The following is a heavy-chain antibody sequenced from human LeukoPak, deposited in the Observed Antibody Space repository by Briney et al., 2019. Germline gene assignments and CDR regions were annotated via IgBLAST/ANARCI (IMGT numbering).Heavy chain of an antibody. Sequence: SETLSLTCTVSGGSISSGSYYWSWIRQPAGKGLEWIGRINTSGSTNYNPSLKSRVTISVDTSKNQFSLKLSSVTAADTAVYYCARHCSGGSCPLGFDYWGQGTLVTVSS. D-gene: IGHD2-15*01. V-gene: IGHV4-61*02. J-gene: IGHJ4*02. CDR1: GGSISSGSYY. CDR2: INTSGST. CDR3: ARHCSGGSCPLGFDY.